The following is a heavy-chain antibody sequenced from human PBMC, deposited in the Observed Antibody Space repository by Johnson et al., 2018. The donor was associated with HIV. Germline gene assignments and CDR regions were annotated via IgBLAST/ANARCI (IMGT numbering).Heavy chain of an antibody. CDR2: ISYDGSNK. CDR1: GFTFSAYT. CDR3: ARVSSEDAFDI. Sequence: QVQLVESGGGVVQPGRSLRLFCAVSGFTFSAYTMHWVRQAPGKGLEWVAVISYDGSNKDYADSVKGRFTISRENSKNKLYLQMNSLGAEDTAVYYCARVSSEDAFDIWGQGTMVTVSS. V-gene: IGHV3-30-3*01. J-gene: IGHJ3*02.